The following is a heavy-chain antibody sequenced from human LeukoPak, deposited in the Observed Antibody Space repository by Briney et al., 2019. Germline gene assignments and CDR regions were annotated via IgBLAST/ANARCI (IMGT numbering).Heavy chain of an antibody. CDR1: GFTFSIAW. Sequence: GGSLRLSCAASGFTFSIAWMTWVRQAPGKGLEWVGRIESKIDGGTTDYAAPVTGRFTISRDDSKNTLYLQMNGLKTEDTAVYYCARGRTTGDNYFDYWGQGTLVTVSS. D-gene: IGHD4-17*01. CDR3: ARGRTTGDNYFDY. V-gene: IGHV3-15*04. CDR2: IESKIDGGTT. J-gene: IGHJ4*02.